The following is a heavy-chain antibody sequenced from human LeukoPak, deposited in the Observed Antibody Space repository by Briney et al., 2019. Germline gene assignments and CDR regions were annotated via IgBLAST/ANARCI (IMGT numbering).Heavy chain of an antibody. V-gene: IGHV1-2*02. CDR2: INPNSGGT. CDR1: GYTFTGYY. CDR3: ARVRDPDTSSGYDTTSFDY. D-gene: IGHD5-12*01. Sequence: ASVKVSCKASGYTFTGYYMHWVRQAPGQGLEWMGWINPNSGGTNYAQKFQGRVTMMRDTSISTAYMEVSRLRSDDTAVYYCARVRDPDTSSGYDTTSFDYWGQGTLVTVSS. J-gene: IGHJ4*02.